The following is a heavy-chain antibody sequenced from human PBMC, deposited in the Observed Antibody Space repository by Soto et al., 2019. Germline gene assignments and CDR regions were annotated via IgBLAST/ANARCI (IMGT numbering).Heavy chain of an antibody. CDR2: IYWDDDK. Sequence: QITLKESGPTLVKPTQTLTLTCTFSGFSVSTRGVGVGWIRQPPGKALEWLALIYWDDDKRYRPSLKSRLSRTKDTYKNQVVLTLTNMDPVDTGTSYCAHKGDGYREFKYWGQGTLVTVSS. J-gene: IGHJ4*02. CDR1: GFSVSTRGVG. CDR3: AHKGDGYREFKY. V-gene: IGHV2-5*02. D-gene: IGHD5-12*01.